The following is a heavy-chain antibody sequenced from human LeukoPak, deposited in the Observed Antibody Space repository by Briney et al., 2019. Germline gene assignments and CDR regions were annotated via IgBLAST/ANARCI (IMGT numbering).Heavy chain of an antibody. CDR3: AARPVGVAVTVPWFDP. Sequence: SVKVSCKASGFTFTSSAMQWVRQARGQRLEWIGWIVVGSGNTNYAQKFQERVTITRDMSTSTAYMELSSLRSEDTAVYYCAARPVGVAVTVPWFDPWGQGTLVTVSS. V-gene: IGHV1-58*02. CDR1: GFTFTSSA. CDR2: IVVGSGNT. J-gene: IGHJ5*02. D-gene: IGHD6-19*01.